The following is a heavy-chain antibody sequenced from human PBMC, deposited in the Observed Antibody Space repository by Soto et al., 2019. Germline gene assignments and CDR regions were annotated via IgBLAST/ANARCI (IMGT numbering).Heavy chain of an antibody. V-gene: IGHV4-30-4*08. Sequence: SETLSLTCTVSGDSISGYYWSWIRQPPGKGLEWIGYIYYSGSTYYNPSLKSRVTISVDTSKNQFSLKLSSVTAADTAVYYCARAMTTVTTGVWYYGMDVWGQGTTVTVSS. D-gene: IGHD4-17*01. J-gene: IGHJ6*02. CDR1: GDSISGYY. CDR2: IYYSGST. CDR3: ARAMTTVTTGVWYYGMDV.